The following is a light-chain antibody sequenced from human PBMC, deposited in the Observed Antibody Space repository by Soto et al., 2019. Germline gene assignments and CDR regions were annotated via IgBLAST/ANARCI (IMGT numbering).Light chain of an antibody. CDR1: QSVSSY. Sequence: IVLTQSPATLSLSPGERATLSCRASQSVSSYLAWYQQKPGQAPRLLIYDASNRATGIPARSSGSGSGTDFTLTISSLEPEDFAVYYCQQRGNWPPVTFGQGTRLEIK. CDR2: DAS. CDR3: QQRGNWPPVT. V-gene: IGKV3-11*01. J-gene: IGKJ5*01.